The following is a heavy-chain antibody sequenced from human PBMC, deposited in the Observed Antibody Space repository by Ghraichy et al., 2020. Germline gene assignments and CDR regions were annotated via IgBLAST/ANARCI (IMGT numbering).Heavy chain of an antibody. Sequence: SVKVSCKASGDTFSSNAISWVRQAPGQGLEWMGGIIPIFGTANYAQKFQGRVTITADESTSTAYMELSSLRSEDTAVYYCARVFIRPPLRFLESQGGDVWGQGTTVTVSS. CDR3: ARVFIRPPLRFLESQGGDV. CDR2: IIPIFGTA. V-gene: IGHV1-69*13. D-gene: IGHD3-3*01. CDR1: GDTFSSNA. J-gene: IGHJ6*02.